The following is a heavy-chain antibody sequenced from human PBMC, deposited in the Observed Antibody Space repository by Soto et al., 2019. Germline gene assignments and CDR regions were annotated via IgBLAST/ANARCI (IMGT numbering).Heavy chain of an antibody. CDR2: TYYRSKWFH. CDR3: ARGNALDV. CDR1: GDSVSSDITS. J-gene: IGHJ3*01. Sequence: PSQTLSLTCAISGDSVSSDITSWHWIRQSPSRGLEWLGRTYYRSKWFHDYAASVKSRITINPDTSKHQFSLELKSMPPEDRAEYYGARGNALDVWGQETVVTDSS. D-gene: IGHD1-1*01. V-gene: IGHV6-1*01.